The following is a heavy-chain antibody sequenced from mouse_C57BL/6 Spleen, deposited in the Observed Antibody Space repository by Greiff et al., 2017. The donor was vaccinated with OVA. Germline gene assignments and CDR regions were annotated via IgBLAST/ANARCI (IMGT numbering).Heavy chain of an antibody. CDR2: IYPGDGDT. J-gene: IGHJ2*01. V-gene: IGHV1-82*01. CDR3: SRDGGGNYVDY. Sequence: QVQLQQSGPELVKPGASVKISCKASGYAFSSSWMNWVKQRPGKGLEWIGRIYPGDGDTNYNGKFKGKATLTADKSSSTAYMEFNSLTSEDSAVYVGSRDGGGNYVDYWGQGTTLTVSS. CDR1: GYAFSSSW.